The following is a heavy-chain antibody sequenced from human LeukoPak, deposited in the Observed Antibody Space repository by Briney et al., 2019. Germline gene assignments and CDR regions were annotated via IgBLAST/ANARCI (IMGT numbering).Heavy chain of an antibody. V-gene: IGHV3-23*01. CDR2: ISGSGGST. CDR1: GFTFSSYA. J-gene: IGHJ4*02. Sequence: GGSLRLSCAASGFTFSSYAMSWVRQAPGKGLEWVSAISGSGGSTYYADSVKGRFTISRDNSKDTLYLQMNSLRAEDTAVYYCAKEPYGSGSYFSHYWGQGTLVTVSS. CDR3: AKEPYGSGSYFSHY. D-gene: IGHD3-10*01.